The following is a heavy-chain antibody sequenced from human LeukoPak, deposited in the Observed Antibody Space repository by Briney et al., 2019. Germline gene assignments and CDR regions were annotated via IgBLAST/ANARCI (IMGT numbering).Heavy chain of an antibody. J-gene: IGHJ4*02. V-gene: IGHV1-2*02. CDR2: INPNSGDT. Sequence: ASVKVSCKASGYTFTGYYMHWVRQAPGQGLEWMGWINPNSGDTNYPQKFQGRVTLTRDTSISTPYMELSRLTSDDTAVYYCAREKIGSGYDQDLDYWGQGTLVTVSS. CDR3: AREKIGSGYDQDLDY. D-gene: IGHD5-12*01. CDR1: GYTFTGYY.